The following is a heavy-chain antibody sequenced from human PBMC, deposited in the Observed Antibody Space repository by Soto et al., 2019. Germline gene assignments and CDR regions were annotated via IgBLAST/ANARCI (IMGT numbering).Heavy chain of an antibody. Sequence: SETLSLTCTVSGGSISSGDYYWSWIRQPPGKGLEWIGYIYYSGSTYYNPSLKSRVTISVDTSKNQFSLKLSSVTAADTAVYYCARIYYDSSGYYSYFDYWGQGTLVT. CDR1: GGSISSGDYY. CDR2: IYYSGST. D-gene: IGHD3-22*01. CDR3: ARIYYDSSGYYSYFDY. J-gene: IGHJ4*02. V-gene: IGHV4-30-4*01.